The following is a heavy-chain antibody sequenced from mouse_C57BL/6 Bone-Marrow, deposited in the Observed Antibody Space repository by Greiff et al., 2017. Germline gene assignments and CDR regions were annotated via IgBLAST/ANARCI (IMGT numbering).Heavy chain of an antibody. CDR2: INPSSGYT. D-gene: IGHD1-1*02. Sequence: VQLQQSGAELARPGASVKMSCKASGYTFTSYTMHWVKQRPGQGLEWIGYINPSSGYTKYNQKFKDKATLTADKSSSTAYMQLSSLTSEDSAVXDCARSGGYYFDYWGQGTTLTVSS. J-gene: IGHJ2*01. CDR1: GYTFTSYT. V-gene: IGHV1-4*01. CDR3: ARSGGYYFDY.